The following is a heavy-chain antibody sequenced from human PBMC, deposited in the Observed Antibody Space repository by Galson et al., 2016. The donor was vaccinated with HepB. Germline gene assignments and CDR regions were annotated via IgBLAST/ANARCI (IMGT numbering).Heavy chain of an antibody. CDR1: GFSLSTSGVG. D-gene: IGHD1-1*01. Sequence: PALVKPTQTLTLTCTFSGFSLSTSGVGVGWIRQPPGEALEWLALIYWNDDKRYSPSLKSSFSITKDTSKNQVVLTMTNMDPVDTATYCCSRRTLHAGHWTFDYWGQGTLVTVSS. CDR2: IYWNDDK. V-gene: IGHV2-5*01. J-gene: IGHJ4*02. CDR3: SRRTLHAGHWTFDY.